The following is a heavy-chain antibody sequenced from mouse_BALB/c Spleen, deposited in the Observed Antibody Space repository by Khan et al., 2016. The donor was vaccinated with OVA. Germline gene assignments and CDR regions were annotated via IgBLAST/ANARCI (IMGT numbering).Heavy chain of an antibody. Sequence: EVQLQESGPGLVKPSQSLSLTCTVTGYSITSGYGWNWIRQFPGNKLEWMGYISYSGSTNYNPSLTSRISITRDTAKNQFFLQLNSVTTEDTATYYCARTARIKYWGQGTTLTVSS. CDR1: GYSITSGYG. D-gene: IGHD1-2*01. J-gene: IGHJ2*01. CDR2: ISYSGST. V-gene: IGHV3-2*02. CDR3: ARTARIKY.